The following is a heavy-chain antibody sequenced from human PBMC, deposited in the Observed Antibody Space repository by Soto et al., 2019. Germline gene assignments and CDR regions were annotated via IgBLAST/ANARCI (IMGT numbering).Heavy chain of an antibody. CDR2: IKQDGSEK. Sequence: PGGSLSLSCAASGFTFSSYWMSWVRQAPGKGLEWVANIKQDGSEKYYVDSVKGRFTISRDNAKNPLYLQMNSLRAEDTAVYYCARDPGIAAAGRPYWCQGTLVTVSS. J-gene: IGHJ4*02. CDR3: ARDPGIAAAGRPY. CDR1: GFTFSSYW. D-gene: IGHD6-13*01. V-gene: IGHV3-7*01.